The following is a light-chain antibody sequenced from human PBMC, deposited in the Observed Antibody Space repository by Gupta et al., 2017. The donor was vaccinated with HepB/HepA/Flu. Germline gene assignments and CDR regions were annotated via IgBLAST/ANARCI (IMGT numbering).Light chain of an antibody. CDR3: QQESNYSGT. CDR2: RAS. Sequence: DIQMIQSPSALSASVGDRVTSTCRASQRIYGWLAWYQQKPGKAPKLLIKRASTRESGVPSSFSGSKSGTEFTLTISSRQPEDFATYYCQQESNYSGTFGQGTKVEIK. CDR1: QRIYGW. J-gene: IGKJ1*01. V-gene: IGKV1-5*03.